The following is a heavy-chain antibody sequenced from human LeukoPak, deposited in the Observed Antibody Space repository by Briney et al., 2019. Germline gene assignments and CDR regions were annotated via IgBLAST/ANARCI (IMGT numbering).Heavy chain of an antibody. CDR1: GFTFNNYW. Sequence: GGSLRLSCAASGFTFNNYWIHWVRQAPGKGLEWVSVIYSGGSTYYADSVKGRFTISRDNSKNTLYVQMNSLRADDTAVYYCARDSGSYSLDIWGQGTMVTVSS. D-gene: IGHD1-26*01. CDR3: ARDSGSYSLDI. CDR2: IYSGGST. V-gene: IGHV3-53*01. J-gene: IGHJ3*02.